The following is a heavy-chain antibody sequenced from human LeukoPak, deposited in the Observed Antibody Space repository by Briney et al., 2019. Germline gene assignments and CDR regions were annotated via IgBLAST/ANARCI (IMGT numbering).Heavy chain of an antibody. Sequence: NTSETLSLTCTASGGSISSYYWSWIRQPPGKGLEWIGYIYYSGNTNYNPSLKSRVTISVDTSKNQFSLKLSSVTAADTAMYYCARDKGEYYDSSGYLDYWGQGTLVTVSS. CDR3: ARDKGEYYDSSGYLDY. CDR1: GGSISSYY. CDR2: IYYSGNT. D-gene: IGHD3-22*01. J-gene: IGHJ4*02. V-gene: IGHV4-59*01.